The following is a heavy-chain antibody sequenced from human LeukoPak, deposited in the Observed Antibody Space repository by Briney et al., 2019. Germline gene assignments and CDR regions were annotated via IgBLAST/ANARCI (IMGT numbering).Heavy chain of an antibody. CDR1: GYTFTDYY. Sequence: ASVKVSCKASGYTFTDYYMHWVRQAPGQGLEWMGWINPNSGGRNYAQKFQGRVTMTRDTSISTAYMELSRLRSDDTAVYYCARSVRPSPIGQYYYGSGSYYRSSWFDPWGQGTLVTVSS. J-gene: IGHJ5*02. CDR2: INPNSGGR. V-gene: IGHV1-2*02. D-gene: IGHD3-10*01. CDR3: ARSVRPSPIGQYYYGSGSYYRSSWFDP.